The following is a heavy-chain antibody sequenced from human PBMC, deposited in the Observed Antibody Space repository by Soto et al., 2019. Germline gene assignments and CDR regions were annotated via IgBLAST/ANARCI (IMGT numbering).Heavy chain of an antibody. V-gene: IGHV4-59*08. CDR3: AREVDYYGSGSYSDDAFDI. J-gene: IGHJ3*02. CDR2: IYYSGST. CDR1: GGSINRHY. Sequence: SETLSLPYTVSGGSINRHYWRWIRHSPGKGLEWIGYIYYSGSTNYNPSLKSRVTISVDTSKNQFSLKLSSVTAADTAVYYCAREVDYYGSGSYSDDAFDIWGQGTMVT. D-gene: IGHD3-10*01.